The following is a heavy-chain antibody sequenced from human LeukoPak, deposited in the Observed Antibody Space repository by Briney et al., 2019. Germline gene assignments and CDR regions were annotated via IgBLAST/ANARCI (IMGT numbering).Heavy chain of an antibody. CDR2: IYTSGST. CDR3: ARDCPNSNCDFWSGYAIHRCLYFDL. V-gene: IGHV4-4*07. Sequence: KPSETLSLTCTVSGYSISSSYYWSWIRQPAGKGLEWIGRIYTSGSTNYNPSLKSRVTMSVDTSKNQFSLKLSSVTAADTAVYYCARDCPNSNCDFWSGYAIHRCLYFDLWGRGTLVTVSS. J-gene: IGHJ2*01. CDR1: GYSISSSYY. D-gene: IGHD3-3*01.